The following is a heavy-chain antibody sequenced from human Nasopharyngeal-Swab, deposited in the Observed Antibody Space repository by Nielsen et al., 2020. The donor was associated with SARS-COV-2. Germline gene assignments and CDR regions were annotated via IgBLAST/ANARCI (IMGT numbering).Heavy chain of an antibody. CDR3: AKDLTRGDVVTSNAFDV. CDR2: ISWNSGSI. D-gene: IGHD2-21*02. CDR1: GFTFDDYA. J-gene: IGHJ3*01. Sequence: SLKISCAASGFTFDDYAMHWVRQAPGKGLEWVSGISWNSGSIGYADSVKGRFTISRDNVKNSIYLQMNDLRPEDSALYYCAKDLTRGDVVTSNAFDVWGQGTLVTVSS. V-gene: IGHV3-9*01.